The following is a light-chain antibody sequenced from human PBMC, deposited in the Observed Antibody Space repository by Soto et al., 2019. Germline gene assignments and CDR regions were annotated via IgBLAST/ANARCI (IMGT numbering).Light chain of an antibody. CDR2: GAS. Sequence: EIVLAQSPGTLSLSPGERATLSCRASQSVSNSYLAWYQQKPVQAPRLLIYGASSRATGIPDRFSGSGSGTDFTLTISRLEPEEFAVYYCQQYGSSPPVTFGGGTKVEIK. J-gene: IGKJ4*01. CDR3: QQYGSSPPVT. CDR1: QSVSNSY. V-gene: IGKV3-20*01.